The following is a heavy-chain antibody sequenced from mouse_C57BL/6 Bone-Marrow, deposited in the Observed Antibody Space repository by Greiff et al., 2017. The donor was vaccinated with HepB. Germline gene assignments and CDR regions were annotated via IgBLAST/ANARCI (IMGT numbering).Heavy chain of an antibody. CDR1: GYTFTDYN. V-gene: IGHV1-22*01. Sequence: VQLKESGPELVKPGASVKMSCKASGYTFTDYNMHWVKQSHGKSLEWIGYINPNNGGTSYNQKFKGKATLTVNKSSSTAYMELRSLTSEDSAVYYCARGDYDRGGFAYWGQGTLVTVSA. J-gene: IGHJ3*01. D-gene: IGHD2-4*01. CDR3: ARGDYDRGGFAY. CDR2: INPNNGGT.